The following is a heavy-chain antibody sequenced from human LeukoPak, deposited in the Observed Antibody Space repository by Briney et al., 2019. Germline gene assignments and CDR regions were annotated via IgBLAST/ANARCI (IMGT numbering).Heavy chain of an antibody. J-gene: IGHJ1*01. CDR2: INHSEAT. CDR3: ARESQYCSGGSCYGGYFQH. Sequence: SETLSLTCAVYGGSFSGYYWSWIRQSPGKGLKWIGEINHSEATDTNPSFKSRVTISVDTSKYQFSLKPSSVTAADTAVYYWARESQYCSGGSCYGGYFQHWGQGTLVTVSS. D-gene: IGHD2-15*01. CDR1: GGSFSGYY. V-gene: IGHV4-34*01.